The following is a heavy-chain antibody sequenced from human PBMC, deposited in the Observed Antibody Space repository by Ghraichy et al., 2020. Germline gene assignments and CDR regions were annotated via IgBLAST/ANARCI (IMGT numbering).Heavy chain of an antibody. Sequence: ASVKVSCKTSGYSFINYGLIWVRQAPGQGLEWMGWISPHNNIPTYAQKFHDRLTMTTDTSTSTAYMELRSLRSDDTAVYYCARIQRSADTSSFDFWGQGTLVAVSS. V-gene: IGHV1-18*04. J-gene: IGHJ4*02. CDR2: ISPHNNIP. CDR1: GYSFINYG. CDR3: ARIQRSADTSSFDF. D-gene: IGHD1-1*01.